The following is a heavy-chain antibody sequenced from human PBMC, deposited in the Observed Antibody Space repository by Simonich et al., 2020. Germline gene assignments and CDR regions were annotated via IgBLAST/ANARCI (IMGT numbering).Heavy chain of an antibody. Sequence: QVQLQESGPGLVKPSETLSLTCAVSGYSIRGGYYWGWIRQLPGKGMEWIASIYHSGSTYYNPSLKSLVPISVDTSKNQFSRKLSSVTAADTAVYYCARVGYSNYYYYGMDVWGQGTTVTVSS. D-gene: IGHD6-13*01. CDR2: IYHSGST. J-gene: IGHJ6*02. CDR3: ARVGYSNYYYYGMDV. V-gene: IGHV4-38-2*01. CDR1: GYSIRGGYY.